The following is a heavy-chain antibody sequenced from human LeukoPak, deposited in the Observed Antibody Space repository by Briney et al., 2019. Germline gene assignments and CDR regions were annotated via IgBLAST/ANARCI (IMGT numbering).Heavy chain of an antibody. J-gene: IGHJ4*02. CDR3: ARITQYYYDSSGYYRFFDY. Sequence: SETLSLTCAVYGGSFSGYYWSWIRQPPGKGLEWIGEINHSGSTNYNPSLKSRVTISVDTSKNQFSLKLSSVTAADTAVYYCARITQYYYDSSGYYRFFDYWGQGTLVTVSP. CDR1: GGSFSGYY. CDR2: INHSGST. V-gene: IGHV4-34*01. D-gene: IGHD3-22*01.